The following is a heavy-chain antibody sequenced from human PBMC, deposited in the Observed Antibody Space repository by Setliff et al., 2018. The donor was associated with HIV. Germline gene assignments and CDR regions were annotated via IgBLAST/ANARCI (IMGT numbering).Heavy chain of an antibody. CDR3: ARGKGVITMIVVVPDY. Sequence: AGGSLRLSCAASGFTFSTFSMSWVRQAPGKGLEWVSSITSRSADIYYADSVRGRFTISRDNAKNSLYLQMNSLRAEDTAVYYCARGKGVITMIVVVPDYWGQGTLVTVSS. CDR1: GFTFSTFS. J-gene: IGHJ4*02. V-gene: IGHV3-21*01. D-gene: IGHD3-22*01. CDR2: ITSRSADI.